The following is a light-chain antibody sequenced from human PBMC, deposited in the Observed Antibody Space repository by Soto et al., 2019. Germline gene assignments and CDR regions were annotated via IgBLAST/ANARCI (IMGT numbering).Light chain of an antibody. V-gene: IGKV3-15*01. CDR2: GAS. Sequence: DIVMTQSAATLSMYPGERATLSCRASQSVSSNLAWYQQKPGQAPRLLIYGASTRATGIPARFSGSGSGTEFTLTISSLQSKDFAFYYCQQYNNWPRTFGQGTKV. CDR1: QSVSSN. CDR3: QQYNNWPRT. J-gene: IGKJ1*01.